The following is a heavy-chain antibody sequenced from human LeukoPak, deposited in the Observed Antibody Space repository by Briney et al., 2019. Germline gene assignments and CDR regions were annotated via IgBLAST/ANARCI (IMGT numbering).Heavy chain of an antibody. J-gene: IGHJ3*02. CDR1: GYTLTELS. CDR3: ATTQDYYDSSGPDAFDI. Sequence: GASVKVSCKVSGYTLTELSMHRVRQAPGKGLEWMGGFDPEDGETIYAQKFQGRVTMTEDTSTDTAYMELSSLRSEDTAVYYCATTQDYYDSSGPDAFDIWGQGTMVTVSS. V-gene: IGHV1-24*01. CDR2: FDPEDGET. D-gene: IGHD3-22*01.